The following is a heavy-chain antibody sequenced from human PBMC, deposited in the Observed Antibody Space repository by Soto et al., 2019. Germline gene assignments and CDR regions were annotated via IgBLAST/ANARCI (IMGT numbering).Heavy chain of an antibody. CDR2: ISANGDNV. Sequence: GGSLRLSCVASGFTVDDYAMHWVRQAPGKGLEWVSGISANGDNVDYADSVKGRFTVPRDNAKNSLFLQMNSLRPEDTALYYCAKDMKWGGMTTIHYFDSWGQGTQVTVSS. CDR1: GFTVDDYA. D-gene: IGHD4-17*01. J-gene: IGHJ4*02. CDR3: AKDMKWGGMTTIHYFDS. V-gene: IGHV3-9*01.